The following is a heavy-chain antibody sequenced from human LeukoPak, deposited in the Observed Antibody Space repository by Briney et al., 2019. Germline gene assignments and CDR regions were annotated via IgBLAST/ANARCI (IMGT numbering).Heavy chain of an antibody. Sequence: PGGSLRLSYAASGFTFSSYAMSWVRQPPGKGLEWIGEINHSGSTNYNPSLKSRVTISVDTSKNQFSLKLSSVTAADTAVYYCARGPGGYYGSGSYYNRWFDPWGQGTLVTVSS. CDR1: GFTFSSYA. CDR3: ARGPGGYYGSGSYYNRWFDP. CDR2: INHSGST. D-gene: IGHD3-10*01. J-gene: IGHJ5*02. V-gene: IGHV4-34*01.